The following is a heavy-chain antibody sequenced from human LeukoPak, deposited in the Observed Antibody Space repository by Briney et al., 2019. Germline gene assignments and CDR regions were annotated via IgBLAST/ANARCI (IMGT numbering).Heavy chain of an antibody. J-gene: IGHJ4*02. CDR3: ARAMTTEANDY. D-gene: IGHD4-11*01. CDR2: ISGSSSTI. Sequence: PGGSLRLSCAASGFTFSSYSMNWVHQAPGKGQEWGSYISGSSSTIYYADSVKGRFTISKDNGKNTLYLQMNSLRAEDTAVYYCARAMTTEANDYWGQGTLVTVSS. CDR1: GFTFSSYS. V-gene: IGHV3-48*01.